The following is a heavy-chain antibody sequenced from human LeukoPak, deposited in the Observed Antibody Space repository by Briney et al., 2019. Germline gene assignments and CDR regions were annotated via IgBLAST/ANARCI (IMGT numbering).Heavy chain of an antibody. D-gene: IGHD5-12*01. V-gene: IGHV1-8*01. CDR1: GYTFTSYD. CDR2: MNPNSGNT. CDR3: ARAHSGYVFRSYYYYYYMDV. Sequence: ASVKVSCKASGYTFTSYDINWVREATGQGLEWMGWMNPNSGNTGYAQKFQGRVTMTRNTSRSTAYMELSSLSSEDTAVYYSARAHSGYVFRSYYYYYYMDVWGKGTTVTISS. J-gene: IGHJ6*03.